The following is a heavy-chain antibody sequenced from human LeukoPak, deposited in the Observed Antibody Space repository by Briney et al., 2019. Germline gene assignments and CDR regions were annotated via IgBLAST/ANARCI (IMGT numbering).Heavy chain of an antibody. Sequence: GGSLRLSCAASGFTFSSYWMTWVRQAPGKGLEWVATIKQDGGEKYYVGSVKGRFTISRDNAKNSLYLQMNSLRAEDTAVYYCARGETYYYDRSGYSGPYWGQGTLVTVSS. CDR3: ARGETYYYDRSGYSGPY. V-gene: IGHV3-7*01. CDR2: IKQDGGEK. J-gene: IGHJ4*02. D-gene: IGHD3-22*01. CDR1: GFTFSSYW.